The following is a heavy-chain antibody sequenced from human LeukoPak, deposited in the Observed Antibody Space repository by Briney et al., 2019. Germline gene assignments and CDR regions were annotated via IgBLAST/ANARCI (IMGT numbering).Heavy chain of an antibody. V-gene: IGHV5-51*01. CDR2: IYPGDSDT. D-gene: IGHD6-13*01. Sequence: GESLKISCKGFGYSFTSYWIGWVRQMPGKGLEWMGIIYPGDSDTRYSPSFQGQVTISADKSISTAYLQWSSLKASDTAMYYCARLGRGIAAAGTGFDYWGQGTLVTVSS. CDR1: GYSFTSYW. J-gene: IGHJ4*02. CDR3: ARLGRGIAAAGTGFDY.